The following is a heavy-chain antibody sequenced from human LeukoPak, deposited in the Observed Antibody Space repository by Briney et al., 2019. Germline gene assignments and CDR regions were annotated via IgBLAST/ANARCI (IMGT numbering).Heavy chain of an antibody. CDR1: GYTFTGYY. Sequence: ASVKVSCKASGYTFTGYYMHWVRQAPGQGLEWMGIINPSGGSTSYAQKFQGRVTMTRDTSTNTVYMELSSLRSEDTAVYYCARNCGGDCYSYFGDYWGQGTLVTVSS. D-gene: IGHD2-21*02. V-gene: IGHV1-46*01. CDR2: INPSGGST. CDR3: ARNCGGDCYSYFGDY. J-gene: IGHJ4*02.